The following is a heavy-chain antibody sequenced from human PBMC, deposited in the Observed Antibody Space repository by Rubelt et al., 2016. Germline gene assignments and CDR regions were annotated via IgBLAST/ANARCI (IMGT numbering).Heavy chain of an antibody. CDR3: ARGSNIVVVVAAPRNDAFDI. CDR2: ISGSGGST. V-gene: IGHV3-23*01. Sequence: GGGLVQPGGSLRLSCAASGFTFSSYAMSWVRQAPGKGLEWVSAISGSGGSTYYADSVKGRFTISRDNSKNTLYLQMNSLRAEDTAVYYCARGSNIVVVVAAPRNDAFDIWGQGTMVTVSS. D-gene: IGHD2-15*01. CDR1: GFTFSSYA. J-gene: IGHJ3*02.